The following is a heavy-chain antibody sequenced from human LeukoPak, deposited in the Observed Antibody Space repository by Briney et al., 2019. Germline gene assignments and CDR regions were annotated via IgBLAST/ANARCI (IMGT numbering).Heavy chain of an antibody. D-gene: IGHD2-2*01. V-gene: IGHV1-69*13. CDR1: GGTFSSYA. CDR2: IIPIFGTA. J-gene: IGHJ6*04. CDR3: ARGIVVVPAATRYYYYGMDV. Sequence: SVKVSCKASGGTFSSYAISWVRQAPGQGLEWMGGIIPIFGTANYARKFQGRVTITADESTSTAYMELSSLRSEDTAVYYCARGIVVVPAATRYYYYGMDVWGKGTTVTVSS.